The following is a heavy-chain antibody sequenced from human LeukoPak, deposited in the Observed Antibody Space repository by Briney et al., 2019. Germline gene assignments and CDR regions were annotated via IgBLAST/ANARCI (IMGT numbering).Heavy chain of an antibody. CDR1: GGTFSSYA. CDR2: IIPIFGTA. V-gene: IGHV1-69*01. CDR3: ARGSYQLPLEVYYYGMDV. D-gene: IGHD2-2*01. Sequence: ASVKVSCKASGGTFSSYAISWVRQAPGQGLEWMGGIIPIFGTANYAQKFQGRVTITADESTSTAYMELSSLRSEDTAVYYCARGSYQLPLEVYYYGMDVRGKGTTVTVSS. J-gene: IGHJ6*04.